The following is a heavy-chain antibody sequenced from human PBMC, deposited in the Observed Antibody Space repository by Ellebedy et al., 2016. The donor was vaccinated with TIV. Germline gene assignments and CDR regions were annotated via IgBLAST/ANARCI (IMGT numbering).Heavy chain of an antibody. CDR3: ARRGSSWYRPFDY. CDR2: IYYSGST. Sequence: SATLSLTCTVSGGSISSYYWSWIRQPPGKGLEWIGYIYYSGSTNYNPSLKSQVTISVDTSKNQFSLKLSSVTAADTAVYYCARRGSSWYRPFDYWGQGTLVTVSS. CDR1: GGSISSYY. J-gene: IGHJ4*02. D-gene: IGHD6-13*01. V-gene: IGHV4-59*01.